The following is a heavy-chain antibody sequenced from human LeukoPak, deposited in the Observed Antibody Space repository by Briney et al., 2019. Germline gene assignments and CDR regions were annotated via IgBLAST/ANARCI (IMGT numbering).Heavy chain of an antibody. D-gene: IGHD3-9*01. CDR3: ARGSASYDILSGYYPLYYFDY. CDR1: GGSFSGYY. Sequence: SETLSLTCAVYGGSFSGYYWSWIRQPPGKGLEWIGEINHSGSTNYNPSLKSRVTISVDTSKNQFSLKLSSVTAADTAVYYCARGSASYDILSGYYPLYYFDYWGQGTLVTVSS. CDR2: INHSGST. J-gene: IGHJ4*02. V-gene: IGHV4-34*01.